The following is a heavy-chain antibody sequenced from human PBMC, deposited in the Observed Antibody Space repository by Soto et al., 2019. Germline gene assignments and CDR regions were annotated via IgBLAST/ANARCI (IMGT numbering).Heavy chain of an antibody. CDR3: AKDSKSVSVSAARVYGMDV. D-gene: IGHD2-2*01. CDR1: GFMFSSFA. Sequence: CAGSGFMFSSFAMTWVRQAPGKGLEWVSTTRSNGEHTYYADSVKGRFTVSRDNSKNTLFLEMSRLRAEDSAIYYCAKDSKSVSVSAARVYGMDVWGQGTTVTVS. J-gene: IGHJ6*02. CDR2: TRSNGEHT. V-gene: IGHV3-23*01.